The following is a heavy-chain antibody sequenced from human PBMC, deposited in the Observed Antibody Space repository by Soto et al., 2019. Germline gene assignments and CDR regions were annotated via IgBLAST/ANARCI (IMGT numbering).Heavy chain of an antibody. D-gene: IGHD3-10*01. CDR3: ARDREYYGSGSYYAFDI. J-gene: IGHJ3*02. CDR1: GDSVSSNSAA. V-gene: IGHV6-1*01. Sequence: QSQTLSLTCAISGDSVSSNSAAWNWIRQSPSRGLEWLGRTYYRSKWYNDYAVSVKSRITINPDTSKNQFSLQLNSVTPEDTAVYYCARDREYYGSGSYYAFDIWGQGTMVTVSS. CDR2: TYYRSKWYN.